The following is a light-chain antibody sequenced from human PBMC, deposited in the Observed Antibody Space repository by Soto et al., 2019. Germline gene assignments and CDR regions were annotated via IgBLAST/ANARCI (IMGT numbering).Light chain of an antibody. CDR3: QQYRT. CDR1: HSLSSW. Sequence: DIQMTQSPSTLSASVGDRVTITCRASHSLSSWLAWYQQKPGKAPKLLIYKASTLESGVPSRFSGSGSGTEFTLTISSLQPDDFATYYCQQYRTFGQGTKVDLK. J-gene: IGKJ1*01. V-gene: IGKV1-5*03. CDR2: KAS.